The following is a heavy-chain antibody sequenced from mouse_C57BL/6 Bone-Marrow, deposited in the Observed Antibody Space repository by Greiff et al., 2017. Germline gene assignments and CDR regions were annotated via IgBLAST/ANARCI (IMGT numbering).Heavy chain of an antibody. V-gene: IGHV5-16*01. CDR1: GFTFSDYY. D-gene: IGHD1-1*01. Sequence: EVQGVESEGGLVQPGSSMKLSCTASGFTFSDYYMAWVRQVPEKGLEWVANINYDGSSTYYLDSLKSRFIISRDHAKNILYLQMSSLKSDDTATYYCARITTVVARPMYFDVWGTGTTVTVSS. CDR3: ARITTVVARPMYFDV. CDR2: INYDGSST. J-gene: IGHJ1*03.